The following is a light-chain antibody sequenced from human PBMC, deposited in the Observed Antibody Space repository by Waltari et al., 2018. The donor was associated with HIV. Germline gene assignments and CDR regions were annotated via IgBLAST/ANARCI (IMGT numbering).Light chain of an antibody. J-gene: IGLJ1*01. Sequence: SYELTQPPSVSVSPGQTGSISCSGDNLGEKYACWFQQKPGQSPVMVISQNNKRPSGIPERFSGSNSGNTATLTISGTQAMDEADYYCQAWDSSTVVFGTGTKVTVL. CDR3: QAWDSSTVV. V-gene: IGLV3-1*01. CDR1: NLGEKY. CDR2: QNN.